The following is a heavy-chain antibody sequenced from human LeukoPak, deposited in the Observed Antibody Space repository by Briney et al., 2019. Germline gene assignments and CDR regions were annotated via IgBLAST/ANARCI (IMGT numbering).Heavy chain of an antibody. D-gene: IGHD6-13*01. CDR2: IYHSGST. V-gene: IGHV4-4*02. Sequence: PSETLSLTCAVSGGSISSSNWWSWVRQPPGKGLEWIGEIYHSGSTNYNPFLKSRVTISVDKSKNQFSLKLSSVTAADTAVYYCARGVAAAGTDWFDPWGQGTLVTVSS. CDR3: ARGVAAAGTDWFDP. J-gene: IGHJ5*02. CDR1: GGSISSSNW.